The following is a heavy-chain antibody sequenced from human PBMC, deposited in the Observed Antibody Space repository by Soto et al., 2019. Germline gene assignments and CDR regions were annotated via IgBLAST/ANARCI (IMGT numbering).Heavy chain of an antibody. V-gene: IGHV3-74*01. Sequence: EVQLVESGGGLVQPGGSLRLSCADSGFSFSTYWMHWVRQGPGKGLVWVSRISPDGSSPNYADSVRGRFTISRDNAKNTLYMQMNSLRAEDTAIYYCARSPGGYYIDWGQGTMVTVS. CDR1: GFSFSTYW. D-gene: IGHD1-26*01. J-gene: IGHJ3*01. CDR2: ISPDGSSP. CDR3: ARSPGGYYID.